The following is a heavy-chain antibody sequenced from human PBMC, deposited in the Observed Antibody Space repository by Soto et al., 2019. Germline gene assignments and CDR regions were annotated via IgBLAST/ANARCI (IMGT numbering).Heavy chain of an antibody. CDR1: GFTFSSYA. CDR2: ISYDGSNK. D-gene: IGHD5-18*01. V-gene: IGHV3-30-3*01. Sequence: LRLSCAASGFTFSSYAMHWVRQAPGKGLEWVAVISYDGSNKYYADSVKGRFTISRDNSKNTLYLQMNSLRAEDTAVYYCARDYSTWIQLWSRVGYYYYGMDVWGQGTTVTVSS. J-gene: IGHJ6*02. CDR3: ARDYSTWIQLWSRVGYYYYGMDV.